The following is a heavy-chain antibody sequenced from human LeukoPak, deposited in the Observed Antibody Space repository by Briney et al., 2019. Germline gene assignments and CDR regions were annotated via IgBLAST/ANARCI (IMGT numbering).Heavy chain of an antibody. CDR3: ARVPGYCSGGSCWRWFDP. V-gene: IGHV3-30*04. Sequence: GGSLRLSCAASGFTFSSYAMHWVRQAPGKGLEWVAVISYDGSNKYYADSVKGRFTISRDNSKNTLYLQMNNLRAEDTAVYYCARVPGYCSGGSCWRWFDPWGQGTLVTVSS. J-gene: IGHJ5*02. D-gene: IGHD2-15*01. CDR1: GFTFSSYA. CDR2: ISYDGSNK.